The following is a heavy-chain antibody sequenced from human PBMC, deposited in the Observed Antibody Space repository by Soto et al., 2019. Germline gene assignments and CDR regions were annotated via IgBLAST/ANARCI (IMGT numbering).Heavy chain of an antibody. CDR1: GGSISSGGYS. D-gene: IGHD5-12*01. J-gene: IGHJ4*02. CDR2: IYQSGYT. CDR3: ARGQMATTSRSFDY. Sequence: SSETLSLTCAVSGGSISSGGYSWSWIRQPPGKGLEWIGYIYQSGYTYYNPSLTSRVTMSVDTSRNQFSLKLNSVTAADTAVYYCARGQMATTSRSFDYWGQGTLVTVS. V-gene: IGHV4-30-2*01.